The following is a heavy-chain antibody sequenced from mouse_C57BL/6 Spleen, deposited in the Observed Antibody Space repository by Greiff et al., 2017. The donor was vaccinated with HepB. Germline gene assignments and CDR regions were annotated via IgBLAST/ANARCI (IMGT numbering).Heavy chain of an antibody. CDR3: AREEDAMDY. J-gene: IGHJ4*01. Sequence: EVKLMESGGDLVKPGGSLKLSCAASGFTFSSYGMSWVHQTPDKRLEWVATISSGGSYTYYPDSVKGRFTISRDNAKNTLYLQMSSLKSEDTAMYYCAREEDAMDYWGQGTSVTVSS. V-gene: IGHV5-6*01. CDR2: ISSGGSYT. CDR1: GFTFSSYG.